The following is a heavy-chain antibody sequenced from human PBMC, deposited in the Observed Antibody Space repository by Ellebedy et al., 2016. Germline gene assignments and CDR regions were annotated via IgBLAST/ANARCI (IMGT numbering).Heavy chain of an antibody. CDR2: IIPIFGTA. D-gene: IGHD3-10*01. CDR3: ATYYYGSGSYYKRGMDV. CDR1: GGTFSSYA. J-gene: IGHJ6*02. V-gene: IGHV1-69*13. Sequence: SVKVSXXASGGTFSSYAISWVRQAPGQGLEWMGGIIPIFGTANYAQKFQGRVTITADESTSTAYMELSSLRSEDTAVYYCATYYYGSGSYYKRGMDVWGQGTTVTVSS.